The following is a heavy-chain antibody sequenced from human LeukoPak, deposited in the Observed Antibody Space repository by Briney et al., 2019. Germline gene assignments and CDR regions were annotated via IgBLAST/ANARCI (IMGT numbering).Heavy chain of an antibody. Sequence: SETLSLTCTVSGGSISSYYWSWIRQPPGKGLEWIGYIYYSGSTNYNPSLKSRVTISVDTSKNQFSLKPSSVTAADTAVYYCARYVVVTAYLDYGGQGPLVPVSS. CDR3: ARYVVVTAYLDY. D-gene: IGHD2-21*02. CDR2: IYYSGST. CDR1: GGSISSYY. J-gene: IGHJ4*02. V-gene: IGHV4-59*01.